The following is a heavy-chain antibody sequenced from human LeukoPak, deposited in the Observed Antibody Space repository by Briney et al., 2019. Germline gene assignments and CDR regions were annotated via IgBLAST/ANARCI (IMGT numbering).Heavy chain of an antibody. J-gene: IGHJ4*02. Sequence: GASVKVSCKASGYTFTGYYMHWVRQAPGQGLEWMGWMNPNSGGTNYAQKFQGWVTMTRDTSISTAYMELSRLRSDDTAVYYCARGGYSSSWYGEGEYFDYWGQGTLVTVSS. CDR2: MNPNSGGT. V-gene: IGHV1-2*04. CDR3: ARGGYSSSWYGEGEYFDY. D-gene: IGHD6-13*01. CDR1: GYTFTGYY.